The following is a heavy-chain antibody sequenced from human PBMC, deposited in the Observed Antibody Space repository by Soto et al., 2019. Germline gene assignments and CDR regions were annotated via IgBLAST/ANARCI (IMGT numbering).Heavy chain of an antibody. CDR2: IYYSGST. CDR1: GGSISRYY. V-gene: IGHV4-59*08. D-gene: IGHD3-9*01. Sequence: SETLSLTCTVSGGSISRYYWSWIRQPPGKGLEWIGYIYYSGSTNYNPSLKSRVTISVDTSKNQFSLKLSSVTAADTAVYYCARVYYDILICSLRNYYYYYMYVWGKGTTVTVSS. CDR3: ARVYYDILICSLRNYYYYYMYV. J-gene: IGHJ6*03.